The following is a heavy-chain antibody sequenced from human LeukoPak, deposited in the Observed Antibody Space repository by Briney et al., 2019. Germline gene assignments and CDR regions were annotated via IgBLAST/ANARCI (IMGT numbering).Heavy chain of an antibody. J-gene: IGHJ1*01. CDR2: INSRSSTI. CDR3: ATYSSGNGREFQH. V-gene: IGHV3-48*04. Sequence: PGGSLRLSCAASGFTFSTHDVNWVRQAPGKGLEWVSFINSRSSTIYYADSVKGRFTISRDNAKNSLYLQMNSLRAEDTAVYYCATYSSGNGREFQHWGQGTLVTVSS. CDR1: GFTFSTHD. D-gene: IGHD3-22*01.